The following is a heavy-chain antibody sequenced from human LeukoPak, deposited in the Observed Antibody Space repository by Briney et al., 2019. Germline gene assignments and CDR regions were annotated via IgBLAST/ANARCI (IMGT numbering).Heavy chain of an antibody. CDR3: AELGITMIGGV. CDR2: ISGSGGST. D-gene: IGHD3-10*02. V-gene: IGHV3-23*01. Sequence: GGTLRLSCAASGFTFTSYAMNWVRQAPGKGLEWVSSISGSGGSTYYADSVKGRFTISRDNAKNSLYLQMNSLRAEDTAVYYCAELGITMIGGVWGKGTTVTISS. CDR1: GFTFTSYA. J-gene: IGHJ6*04.